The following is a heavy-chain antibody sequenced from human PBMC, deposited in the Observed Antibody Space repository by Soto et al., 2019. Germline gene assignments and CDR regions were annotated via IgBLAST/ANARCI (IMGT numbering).Heavy chain of an antibody. CDR2: IFYSGST. D-gene: IGHD5-18*01. CDR3: ACIFPGGSSYGFYYYGMEV. J-gene: IGHJ6*02. Sequence: SETLSLTCTVSGGSISSGSYYWGWIRQPPGKGLEWIGSIFYSGSTYYNPSLKSRVTISVDTSKNQFSLKLRSATAADTAVYYCACIFPGGSSYGFYYYGMEVWGQGTTVT. V-gene: IGHV4-39*01. CDR1: GGSISSGSYY.